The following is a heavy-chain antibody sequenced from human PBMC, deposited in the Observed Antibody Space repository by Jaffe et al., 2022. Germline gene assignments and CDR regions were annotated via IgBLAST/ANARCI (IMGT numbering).Heavy chain of an antibody. CDR1: GGTFSSYA. CDR3: ARDLGVEMATIPGYWFDP. D-gene: IGHD5-12*01. Sequence: QVQLVQSGAEVKKPGSSVKVSCKASGGTFSSYAISWVRQAPGQGLEWMGGIIPIFGTANYAQKFQGRVTITTDESTSTAYMELSSLRSEDTAVYYCARDLGVEMATIPGYWFDPWGQGTLVTVSS. J-gene: IGHJ5*02. V-gene: IGHV1-69*05. CDR2: IIPIFGTA.